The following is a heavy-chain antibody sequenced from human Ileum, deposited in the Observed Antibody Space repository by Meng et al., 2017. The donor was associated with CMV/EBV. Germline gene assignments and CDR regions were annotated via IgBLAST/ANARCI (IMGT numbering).Heavy chain of an antibody. CDR1: GYTFTSYY. J-gene: IGHJ6*02. D-gene: IGHD2-2*01. CDR2: INPSGGST. Sequence: ASVKVSCKASGYTFTSYYMHWVRQAPGQGLEWMGIINPSGGSTSYAQKFQGRVTMTRDTSTSTVYMELRSLRSEDTAVYYCASEGLGYCRSTSCYGMDVWGQGTTVTVSS. CDR3: ASEGLGYCRSTSCYGMDV. V-gene: IGHV1-46*01.